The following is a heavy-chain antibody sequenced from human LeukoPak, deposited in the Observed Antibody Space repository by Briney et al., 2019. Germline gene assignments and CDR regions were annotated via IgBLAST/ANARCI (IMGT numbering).Heavy chain of an antibody. CDR3: ARVSRGNYGMYYFDY. Sequence: ESGPALVKPTQTLTLTCTFFGFSLSTNGMCVSWIRQPPGKALEWLARIDWDDDKYYSTSLKTRLTISKDTSKIQVVLTMTNMDPVDTATDYCARVSRGNYGMYYFDYWGQGILVTVSS. V-gene: IGHV2-70*11. D-gene: IGHD4-11*01. CDR2: IDWDDDK. J-gene: IGHJ4*01. CDR1: GFSLSTNGMC.